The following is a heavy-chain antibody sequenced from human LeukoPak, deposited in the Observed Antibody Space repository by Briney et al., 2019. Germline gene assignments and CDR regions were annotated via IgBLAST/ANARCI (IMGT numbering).Heavy chain of an antibody. CDR1: GYTFTAYY. CDR3: ARPTLWSRHTPNFDL. J-gene: IGHJ2*01. Sequence: GASVKVSCKASGYTFTAYYMHWVRQAPGQGLEWMGWINPNSGSTNYAQKFQGRVTMTRDTSISTAYMELSRLRSDDTAVYYCARPTLWSRHTPNFDLWGRGTLVTVSS. V-gene: IGHV1-2*02. CDR2: INPNSGST. D-gene: IGHD3-16*01.